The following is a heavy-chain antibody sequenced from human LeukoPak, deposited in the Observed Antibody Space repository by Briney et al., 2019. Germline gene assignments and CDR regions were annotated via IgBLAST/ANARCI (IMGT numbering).Heavy chain of an antibody. V-gene: IGHV3-15*01. D-gene: IGHD3-10*01. CDR1: GFTFSNAW. Sequence: GGSLRLSCAASGFTFSNAWMSWVRQAPGKGLEWVGRIKSKTDGGTTDYAAPVKGRFTISRDDSKNTLYLQMNSLRAEDTAVYYCAKRPGITMVRGAHYYFDYWGQGTLVTVSS. CDR2: IKSKTDGGTT. J-gene: IGHJ4*02. CDR3: AKRPGITMVRGAHYYFDY.